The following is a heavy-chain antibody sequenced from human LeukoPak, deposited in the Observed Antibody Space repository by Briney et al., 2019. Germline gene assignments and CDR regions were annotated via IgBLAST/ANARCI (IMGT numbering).Heavy chain of an antibody. CDR1: GGSISSYY. J-gene: IGHJ4*02. Sequence: SETLSLTCTVPGGSISSYYWSWIRQPPGKGLEWIGYIYYSGSTNYNPSLKSRVPISVDTSKNHFSLKLSSVTAADTAVYYCARGGSGSEPIQDYWGQGTLVTVSS. CDR3: ARGGSGSEPIQDY. V-gene: IGHV4-59*01. D-gene: IGHD3-10*01. CDR2: IYYSGST.